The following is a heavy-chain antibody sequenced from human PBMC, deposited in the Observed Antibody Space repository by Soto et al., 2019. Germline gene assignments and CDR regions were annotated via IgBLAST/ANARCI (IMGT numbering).Heavy chain of an antibody. CDR3: ARGGYYDNVWKKLNYYGLDV. Sequence: QVQLVQSAAEVKKPGASVKVSCKASGYTFIRYGITWVRQDPGQGLEWVGWISPYNDYTEHAQKFHGRVTMTTDTSTKTVNMALRGLRSDDTAVYYCARGGYYDNVWKKLNYYGLDVWGQGTTVTVSS. J-gene: IGHJ6*02. CDR1: GYTFIRYG. CDR2: ISPYNDYT. D-gene: IGHD3-16*01. V-gene: IGHV1-18*01.